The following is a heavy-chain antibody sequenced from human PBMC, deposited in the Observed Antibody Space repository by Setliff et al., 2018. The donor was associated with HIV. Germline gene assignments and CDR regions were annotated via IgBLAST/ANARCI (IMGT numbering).Heavy chain of an antibody. J-gene: IGHJ2*01. D-gene: IGHD3-10*01. V-gene: IGHV4-61*09. CDR3: AKDRGRCFDL. Sequence: PSETLSLTCSFSGGSISSGSYYWSWIRRPAGKGLEWLGHIYTSGSTKYNPSLKSRVTMSVDTSKKQLSLRLTSVSAADTAVYYCAKDRGRCFDLWGRGTLVTVSS. CDR1: GGSISSGSYY. CDR2: IYTSGST.